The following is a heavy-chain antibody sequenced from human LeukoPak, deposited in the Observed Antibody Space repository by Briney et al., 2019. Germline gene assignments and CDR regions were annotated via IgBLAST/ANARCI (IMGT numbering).Heavy chain of an antibody. J-gene: IGHJ5*02. D-gene: IGHD2-2*01. CDR3: ARGVVGWFDP. CDR2: IFYSGST. V-gene: IGHV4-39*07. CDR1: TGSISSSSYY. Sequence: SETLSLTCTVSTGSISSSSYYWRWLRQPPGKVRGWIGSIFYSGSTYYNPSLKSRVTISVDTSKNPFSLKLRSVTAADTAIYYCARGVVGWFDPWGQGTLVTVSS.